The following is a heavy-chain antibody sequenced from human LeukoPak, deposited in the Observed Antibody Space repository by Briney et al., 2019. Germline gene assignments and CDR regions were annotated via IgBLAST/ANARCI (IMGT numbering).Heavy chain of an antibody. CDR2: IYPGDSDT. D-gene: IGHD6-19*01. Sequence: GEALKIFCKGSGYSFTSYWIGRVRQMPGKGLEWMGIIYPGDSDTRYSPTFQGQVTISADMSISTAYLQWSSLKASDTAMYYCARDYSSGYDAFDIWGQGTMVTVSS. V-gene: IGHV5-51*01. J-gene: IGHJ3*02. CDR1: GYSFTSYW. CDR3: ARDYSSGYDAFDI.